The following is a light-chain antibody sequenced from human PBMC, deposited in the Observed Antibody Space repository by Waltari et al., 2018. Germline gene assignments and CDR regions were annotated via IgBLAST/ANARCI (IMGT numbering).Light chain of an antibody. CDR2: DVS. J-gene: IGLJ3*02. V-gene: IGLV2-18*02. CDR3: SSFTSSTTLV. Sequence: QSALTQPPSVSGSPGQSVTISCTGTSSDVGSFNRVSWYQQHPGTAPKLIIYDVSDRPSGVPDRFSGSQSGSTASLTISGLQAEDEADYYCSSFTSSTTLVFGGGTKLTVL. CDR1: SSDVGSFNR.